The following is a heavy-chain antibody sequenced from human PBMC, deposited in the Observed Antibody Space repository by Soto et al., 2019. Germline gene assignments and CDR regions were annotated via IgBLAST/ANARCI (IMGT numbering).Heavy chain of an antibody. CDR2: IYPGDSDT. D-gene: IGHD1-26*01. J-gene: IGHJ5*02. Sequence: GESLKISCKGSGYSFTSYWIGWVRQMPGKGLEWMGIIYPGDSDTRYSPSFQGQVTISADKSISTAYLQWSSLKASDTAMYYCATARGSYYLGHWFDPWGQGTLVTVS. V-gene: IGHV5-51*01. CDR1: GYSFTSYW. CDR3: ATARGSYYLGHWFDP.